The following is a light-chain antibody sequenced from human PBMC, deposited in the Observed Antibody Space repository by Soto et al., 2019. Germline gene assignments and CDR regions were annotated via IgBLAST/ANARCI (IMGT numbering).Light chain of an antibody. Sequence: EIVLTQSPDTLSVALGERATLSCRASQSLRSSLAWYQQKPGQAPRLLIYGASSRATGIPDRFSGSGSGTDFTLTISRLEPEDFAVYYCQRYGRSPPITFGQGTRLEIK. CDR3: QRYGRSPPIT. J-gene: IGKJ5*01. CDR1: QSLRSS. CDR2: GAS. V-gene: IGKV3-20*01.